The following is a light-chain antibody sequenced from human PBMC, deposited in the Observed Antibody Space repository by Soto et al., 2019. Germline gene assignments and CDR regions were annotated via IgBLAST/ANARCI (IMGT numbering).Light chain of an antibody. J-gene: IGLJ1*01. V-gene: IGLV2-11*01. CDR1: SSDIGGYNY. Sequence: QSVLTQPRSVSGSPGRSVTISCTGTSSDIGGYNYVSWYQQHPGKAPKLMIYTVTKRPSGVPDRFSGSKSDNTAYLTISGLQADDEADYYCCSYAGSSSYVFGTGTKVTVL. CDR3: CSYAGSSSYV. CDR2: TVT.